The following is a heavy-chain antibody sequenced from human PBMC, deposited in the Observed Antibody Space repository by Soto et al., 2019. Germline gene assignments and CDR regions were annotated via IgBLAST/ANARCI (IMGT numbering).Heavy chain of an antibody. Sequence: PSETLSLTCTVSDGSITRYHWSWIRQPPGKGLEWIGYIYYSGSTNYNPSLKSRLTISVDTSKNQFSLKLSSVTAADTAVYYCARSDHYYYDSSGYWDYWGQGTLVTV. J-gene: IGHJ4*02. V-gene: IGHV4-59*08. CDR2: IYYSGST. CDR1: DGSITRYH. CDR3: ARSDHYYYDSSGYWDY. D-gene: IGHD3-22*01.